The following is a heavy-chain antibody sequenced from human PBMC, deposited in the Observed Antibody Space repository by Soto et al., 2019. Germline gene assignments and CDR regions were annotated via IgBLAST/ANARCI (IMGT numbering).Heavy chain of an antibody. Sequence: GESLKISCKGSGYSFTSYWIIWVRQMPGNGLEWMGRIDPSESYTNYSPSFQGHVTISADKSISTAYLQWSSLKASDSAMYYCVRLVSRTHIWGQGTMVTVSS. J-gene: IGHJ3*02. V-gene: IGHV5-10-1*01. CDR2: IDPSESYT. CDR3: VRLVSRTHI. D-gene: IGHD6-13*01. CDR1: GYSFTSYW.